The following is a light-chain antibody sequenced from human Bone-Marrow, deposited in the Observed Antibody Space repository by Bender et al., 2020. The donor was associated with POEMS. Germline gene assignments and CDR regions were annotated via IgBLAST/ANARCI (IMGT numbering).Light chain of an antibody. Sequence: QSALTQPRSVSGSPGQSVTISCTGTSSDVGGYNYVSWYQHHPGKAPKLMIYDVTKRPSGVPDRFSGSKSGNTASLTISGLQAEDEADYYCCSFAGNYNWVFGGGTKLTVL. CDR2: DVT. J-gene: IGLJ3*02. CDR1: SSDVGGYNY. CDR3: CSFAGNYNWV. V-gene: IGLV2-11*01.